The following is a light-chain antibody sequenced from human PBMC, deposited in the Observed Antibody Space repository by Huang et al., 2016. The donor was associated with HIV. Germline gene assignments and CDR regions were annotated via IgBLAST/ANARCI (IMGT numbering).Light chain of an antibody. CDR3: QQYNNWPQS. Sequence: EIVMTQSPATLSVSPGEGATLSCRASQSVSSNLAWYQQKPGQAPRLLIYGGSVRATGVAARFSGRGYGKEFTLSIGRLRSEDFAVYYCQQYNNWPQSFGGGTKVEIK. J-gene: IGKJ4*01. V-gene: IGKV3-15*01. CDR2: GGS. CDR1: QSVSSN.